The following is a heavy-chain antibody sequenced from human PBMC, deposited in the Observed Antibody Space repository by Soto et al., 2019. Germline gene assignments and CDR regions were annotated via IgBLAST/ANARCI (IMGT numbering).Heavy chain of an antibody. J-gene: IGHJ6*02. V-gene: IGHV1-46*01. Sequence: VSVKVSCKSSGYTFTNFYIHWVRQAPGQGLEWMGIINPSGGSTSYAQKVQDRVIMTRDTSSITVYMELSSLTTQDTAMYFCPRALCGADCFDNTVYCLYGMDLWGHGTRVT. D-gene: IGHD2-21*02. CDR2: INPSGGST. CDR1: GYTFTNFY. CDR3: PRALCGADCFDNTVYCLYGMDL.